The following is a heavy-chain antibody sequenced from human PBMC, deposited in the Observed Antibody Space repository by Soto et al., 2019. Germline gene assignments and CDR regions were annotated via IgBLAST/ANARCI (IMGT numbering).Heavy chain of an antibody. V-gene: IGHV4-59*12. CDR1: SGSISSYY. CDR2: IHYSGST. CDR3: ARVPDR. D-gene: IGHD2-2*01. Sequence: PSETLSLTCTVSSGSISSYYWSWIRQPPGEGLQWIGYIHYSGSTNYNPSLKSRVTISVDRSKNQFSLKLSSVTAADTAVYYCARVPDRWGQGTLVTVSS. J-gene: IGHJ5*02.